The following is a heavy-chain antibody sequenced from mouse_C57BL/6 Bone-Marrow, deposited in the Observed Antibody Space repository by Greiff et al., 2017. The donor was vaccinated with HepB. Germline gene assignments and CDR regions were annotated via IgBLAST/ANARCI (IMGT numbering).Heavy chain of an antibody. V-gene: IGHV5-2*01. CDR1: EYEFPSHD. Sequence: EVQGVESGGGLVQPGESLKLSCESNEYEFPSHDMSWVRQTPEQRLELVAAINSDGGSTYYPDTMERRFIISRDNTKKTLYLQMSRLRSEATALYYCARHKSYRMDYWGQGTSVTVSS. J-gene: IGHJ4*01. D-gene: IGHD1-1*01. CDR3: ARHKSYRMDY. CDR2: INSDGGST.